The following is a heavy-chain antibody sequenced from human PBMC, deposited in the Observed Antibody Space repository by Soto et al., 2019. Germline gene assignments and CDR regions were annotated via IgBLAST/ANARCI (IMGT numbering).Heavy chain of an antibody. D-gene: IGHD2-21*01. CDR1: GGSVSSGGYY. CDR2: IYYNGYT. J-gene: IGHJ4*02. Sequence: PSETLSLTCTVSGGSVSSGGYYWSYIRQPPGKGLEWIGYIYYNGYTSYNSSLKSRVTIPVDTSKNQFSLKLSSVTAADTAVYYCARGSEMAHMSYQFDFWGQGTLVTVSS. V-gene: IGHV4-61*08. CDR3: ARGSEMAHMSYQFDF.